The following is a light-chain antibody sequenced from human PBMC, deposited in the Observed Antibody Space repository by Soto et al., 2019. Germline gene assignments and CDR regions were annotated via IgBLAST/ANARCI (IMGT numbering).Light chain of an antibody. J-gene: IGLJ2*01. CDR1: SGHSTYA. V-gene: IGLV4-69*02. CDR3: QTWGTGILV. Sequence: QSVLTQSPSASASLGASVKLTCTLSSGHSTYAIAWHPQQPEKGPRYLMKLNSDGSHSKGDGIPNRFSGSSSGAERYLTISSLQSEDEADYYCQTWGTGILVFGGGTKVTVL. CDR2: LNSDGSH.